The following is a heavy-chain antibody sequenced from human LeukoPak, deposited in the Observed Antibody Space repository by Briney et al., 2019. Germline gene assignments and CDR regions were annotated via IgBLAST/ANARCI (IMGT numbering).Heavy chain of an antibody. CDR1: GFTFSSYS. CDR3: ARGRESTPDY. V-gene: IGHV3-21*01. J-gene: IGHJ4*02. CDR2: ISSSSSYI. Sequence: GGSLRLSCAASGFTFSSYSMNWVPQAPGKGLEWVSSISSSSSYIYYADSVKGRFTISRDNAKNSLYPQMNSLRAEDTAVYYCARGRESTPDYWGQGTLVTVSS.